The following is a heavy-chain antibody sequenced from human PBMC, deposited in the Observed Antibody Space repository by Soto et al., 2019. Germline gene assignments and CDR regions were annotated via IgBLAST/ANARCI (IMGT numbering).Heavy chain of an antibody. V-gene: IGHV4-34*01. Sequence: SETLSLTCTVSGGSISSYYWSWIRQPPGKGLEWIGEINHSGSTNYNPSLKSRVTISVDTSKNQFSLKLSSVTAADTAVYYCARGDSNGWFDYWGQGTLVTVSS. J-gene: IGHJ4*02. D-gene: IGHD6-19*01. CDR2: INHSGST. CDR1: GGSISSYY. CDR3: ARGDSNGWFDY.